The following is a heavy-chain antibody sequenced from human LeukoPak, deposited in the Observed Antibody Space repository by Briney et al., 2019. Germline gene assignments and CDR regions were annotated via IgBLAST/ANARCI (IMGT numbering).Heavy chain of an antibody. D-gene: IGHD3-22*01. V-gene: IGHV4-31*03. Sequence: SETLSLTCTVSGGSISSGGYYWSWIRQHPGKGLEWIGYIYYSGSTYYNPSLKSRVTISVDTSKNQFSLKLSSVTAADTAVYYCARDAGGYYNYWGQGTLVTVSS. CDR3: ARDAGGYYNY. CDR1: GGSISSGGYY. CDR2: IYYSGST. J-gene: IGHJ4*02.